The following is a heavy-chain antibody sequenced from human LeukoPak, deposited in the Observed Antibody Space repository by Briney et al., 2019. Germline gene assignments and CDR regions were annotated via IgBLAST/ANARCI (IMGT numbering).Heavy chain of an antibody. CDR2: IYYSGST. CDR3: ARVIDNSSGTLFDP. Sequence: TLSLTCTVSGGSISSGGYYWSWLRQHPGTGLEWIGYIYYSGSTYYNPSLKSRVTISVDTSRNQFSLKLSSVTAADTAVYYCARVIDNSSGTLFDPWGQGTLVTVSS. V-gene: IGHV4-31*03. CDR1: GGSISSGGYY. J-gene: IGHJ5*02. D-gene: IGHD6-25*01.